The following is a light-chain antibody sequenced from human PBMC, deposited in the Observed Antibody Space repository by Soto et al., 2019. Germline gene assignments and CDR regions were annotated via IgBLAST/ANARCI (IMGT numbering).Light chain of an antibody. V-gene: IGKV1-5*03. Sequence: DIQMTQSPSTLSASVGDRVTITCRASQSISSWLAWYQQKPGKAPKLLIFQASSLKSGVPSRFSGSGSATEYTLTISSLQPDDFATYYCEDYSSSSGLTFGGGIKVEIK. CDR2: QAS. CDR1: QSISSW. CDR3: EDYSSSSGLT. J-gene: IGKJ4*01.